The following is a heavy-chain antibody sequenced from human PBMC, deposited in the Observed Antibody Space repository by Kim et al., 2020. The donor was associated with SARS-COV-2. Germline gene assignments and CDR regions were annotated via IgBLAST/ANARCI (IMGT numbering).Heavy chain of an antibody. Sequence: GGSLRLSCAASGFTFSSYSMNWVRQAPGKGVEWVSSISSSSSYIYYADSVKGRFTISRDNAKNSLYLQMNSLRAEDTAVYYCARDPYGGDLFYYYYGMDVSGQAHTVTVSS. V-gene: IGHV3-21*01. CDR3: ARDPYGGDLFYYYYGMDV. CDR1: GFTFSSYS. CDR2: ISSSSSYI. J-gene: IGHJ6*02. D-gene: IGHD2-21*01.